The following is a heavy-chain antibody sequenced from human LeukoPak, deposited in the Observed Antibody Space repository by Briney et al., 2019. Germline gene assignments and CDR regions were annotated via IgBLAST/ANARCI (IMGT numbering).Heavy chain of an antibody. V-gene: IGHV4-34*01. CDR3: ARAGGRYCSGGSCYFVS. D-gene: IGHD2-15*01. Sequence: NPSETLSLTCAVYGGSFSGYYWSWIRQPPGKGLEWIGEINHSGSTNYNPPLKSRVTISVDTSKNQFSLKLSSVTAADTAVYYCARAGGRYCSGGSCYFVSWGQGTLVTVSS. J-gene: IGHJ4*02. CDR2: INHSGST. CDR1: GGSFSGYY.